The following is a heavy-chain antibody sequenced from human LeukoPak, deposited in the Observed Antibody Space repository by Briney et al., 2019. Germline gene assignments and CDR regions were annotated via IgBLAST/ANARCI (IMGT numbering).Heavy chain of an antibody. V-gene: IGHV4-39*07. J-gene: IGHJ4*02. CDR3: ARATAAPSSYFFDH. CDR2: IYYNGNT. Sequence: SETLSLTCSVSGGSLRSSNSFWGWLRQPPGERLEWLATIYYNGNTYYNPSLQSRVTISVDTSTNQFSLKLNSVIAADTAVYYCARATAAPSSYFFDHWGQGTLVTVSS. D-gene: IGHD6-25*01. CDR1: GGSLRSSNSF.